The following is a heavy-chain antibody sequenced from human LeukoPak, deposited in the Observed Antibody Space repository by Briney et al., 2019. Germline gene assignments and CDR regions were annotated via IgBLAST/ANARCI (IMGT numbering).Heavy chain of an antibody. CDR3: ARERTTIVSGTTIGAY. CDR2: ISSSSSYI. V-gene: IGHV3-21*01. J-gene: IGHJ4*02. D-gene: IGHD2/OR15-2a*01. Sequence: GGSLRLSCAASGFTFSSYSMNWVRQAPGKGLEWVSSISSSSSYIYYADSVKGRFTISRDNAKNSLYLQMNSLTADDTAVYYCARERTTIVSGTTIGAYWGQGTLVTVSS. CDR1: GFTFSSYS.